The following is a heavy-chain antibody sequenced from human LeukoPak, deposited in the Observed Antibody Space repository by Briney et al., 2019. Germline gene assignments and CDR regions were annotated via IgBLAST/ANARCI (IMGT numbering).Heavy chain of an antibody. CDR1: GLTFSTKC. Sequence: GGSLRLSCAASGLTFSTKCMHWVRQAPGKGLEWVAVISYDGSNIYYADSVKGRFTISRDNSKNTLYLQMNSVRAEDTAVYYCAKDLGGKVSAIFGRHYWGQGTLVTVSS. V-gene: IGHV3-30*18. CDR2: ISYDGSNI. D-gene: IGHD3-3*02. J-gene: IGHJ4*02. CDR3: AKDLGGKVSAIFGRHY.